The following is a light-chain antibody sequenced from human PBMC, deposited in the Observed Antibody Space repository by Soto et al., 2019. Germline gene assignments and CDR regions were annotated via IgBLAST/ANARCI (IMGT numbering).Light chain of an antibody. J-gene: IGKJ3*01. CDR1: QTISNY. CDR3: QQSYNVPFT. V-gene: IGKV1-39*01. CDR2: GAS. Sequence: DIQMTQSPASLAASLGDRITISCRASQTISNYLNWYHQKPGEAPKILIYGASTLQSGVPSSVSGSGSGTEFTLSISSLQPEDFGTYYCQQSYNVPFTFGPGTKVYVK.